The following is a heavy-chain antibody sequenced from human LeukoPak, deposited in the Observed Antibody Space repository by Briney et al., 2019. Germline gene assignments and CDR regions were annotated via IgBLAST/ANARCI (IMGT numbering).Heavy chain of an antibody. D-gene: IGHD1-26*01. CDR2: IYSGGST. Sequence: PGGSLRLSCAASGFTVSSNYMSWVRQAPGKGLEWVSVIYSGGSTYYADSVKGRFTISRDNSKNTLYLQMNSLRAEDTAVYYCASSSSGSYYAFDIWGQGTMVTVSS. V-gene: IGHV3-53*01. CDR3: ASSSSGSYYAFDI. CDR1: GFTVSSNY. J-gene: IGHJ3*02.